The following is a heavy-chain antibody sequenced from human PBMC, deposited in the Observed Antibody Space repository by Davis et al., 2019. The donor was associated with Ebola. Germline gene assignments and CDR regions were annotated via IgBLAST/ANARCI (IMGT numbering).Heavy chain of an antibody. CDR1: GGSISSGGYS. CDR2: IYHSGST. V-gene: IGHV4-30-2*01. Sequence: PSETLSLTCAVSGGSISSGGYSWSWIRQPPGKGLEWIGYIYHSGSTYYNPSLKSRVTISVDTSKNQFSLKLSSVTAADTAVYYCARELTGDYNWFDPWGQGTLVTVSS. J-gene: IGHJ5*02. D-gene: IGHD7-27*01. CDR3: ARELTGDYNWFDP.